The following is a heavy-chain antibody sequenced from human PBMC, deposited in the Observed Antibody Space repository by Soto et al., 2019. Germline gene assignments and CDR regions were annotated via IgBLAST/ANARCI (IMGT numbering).Heavy chain of an antibody. V-gene: IGHV4-59*01. CDR1: GDSLSTYF. CDR2: ISYSATP. CDR3: ARGSVGSGWKCDC. J-gene: IGHJ4*02. D-gene: IGHD3-22*01. Sequence: PSETLSLTCSVSGDSLSTYFWSWIRQPPGKGLEWIGYISYSATPNYNPALKSRFIISIDTSKNQFSLKVNSVTAADTALYYCARGSVGSGWKCDCRGQGILITAAS.